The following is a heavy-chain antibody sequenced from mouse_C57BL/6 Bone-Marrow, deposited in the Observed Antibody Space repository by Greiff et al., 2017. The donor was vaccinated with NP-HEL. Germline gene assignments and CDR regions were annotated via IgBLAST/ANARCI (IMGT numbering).Heavy chain of an antibody. D-gene: IGHD2-4*01. J-gene: IGHJ2*01. CDR1: GFSLTSYG. V-gene: IGHV2-2*01. CDR3: ARGGYYDYIDY. Sequence: VKLVESGPGLVQPSQSLSITCTVSGFSLTSYGVHWVRQSPGKGLEWLGVIWSGRSTDYNAAFISRLSISKDNSKSQVFFKMNSLQADDTAIYYCARGGYYDYIDYWGQGTTLTVSS. CDR2: IWSGRST.